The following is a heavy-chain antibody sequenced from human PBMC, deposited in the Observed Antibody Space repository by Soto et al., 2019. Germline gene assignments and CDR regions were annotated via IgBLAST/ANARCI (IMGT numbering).Heavy chain of an antibody. CDR2: IIPIFGTA. CDR1: GGTFSSYA. J-gene: IGHJ5*02. V-gene: IGHV1-69*12. D-gene: IGHD2-21*02. Sequence: QVQLVQSGAEVKKPGSSVKVSCKASGGTFSSYAISWVRQAPGQGLEWMGGIIPIFGTANYAQKFQGRVTITATESTSTAYMELSSLRSEDTAVYYCARGRAYCGGDCYPYNWFDPWGQGTLVTVSS. CDR3: ARGRAYCGGDCYPYNWFDP.